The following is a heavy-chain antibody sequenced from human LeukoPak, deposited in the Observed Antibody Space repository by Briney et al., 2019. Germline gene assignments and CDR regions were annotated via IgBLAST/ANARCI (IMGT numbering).Heavy chain of an antibody. J-gene: IGHJ4*03. CDR2: INEAGNEK. CDR3: VRDDGSLIGGD. V-gene: IGHV3-7*01. CDR1: GFTFSSNW. Sequence: PGGSLRLSCAASGFTFSSNWMGWVRQAPGKGLEWVANINEAGNEKYYGDSVTGRFTIARDNANKLLDLQMNSLRGDDSAVYYCVRDDGSLIGGDWGQGTMATVSS. D-gene: IGHD2/OR15-2a*01.